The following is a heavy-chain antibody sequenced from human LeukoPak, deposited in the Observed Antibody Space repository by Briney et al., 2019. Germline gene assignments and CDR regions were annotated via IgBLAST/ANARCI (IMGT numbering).Heavy chain of an antibody. Sequence: GGSLRLSCAASEFTFSGYAMSWVRQAPGKGLEWVSAISGSGGSTYYADSVKGRFTISRDNSKNTLYLQMNSLRAEDTAVYYCARDNSRPFDYWGQGTLVTVSS. V-gene: IGHV3-23*01. D-gene: IGHD4-23*01. CDR3: ARDNSRPFDY. J-gene: IGHJ4*02. CDR2: ISGSGGST. CDR1: EFTFSGYA.